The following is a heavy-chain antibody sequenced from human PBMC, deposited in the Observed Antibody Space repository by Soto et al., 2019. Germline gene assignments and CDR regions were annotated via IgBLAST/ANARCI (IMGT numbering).Heavy chain of an antibody. Sequence: VQLQESGPGLVRPSETLSLTCSVSGGTISKSFWSWVRKPVGGGLEWMGRIYVTGSTDYNPSLRGRIAMSVDIVKKTFSLRLTSVTAADTGVYYCVRDGSKTLREWFDPWGQGLKVTVAS. CDR3: VRDGSKTLREWFDP. V-gene: IGHV4-4*07. J-gene: IGHJ5*02. CDR1: GGTISKSF. CDR2: IYVTGST.